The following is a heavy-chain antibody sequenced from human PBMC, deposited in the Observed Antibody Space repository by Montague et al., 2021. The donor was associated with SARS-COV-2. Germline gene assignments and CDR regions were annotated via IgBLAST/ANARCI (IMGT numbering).Heavy chain of an antibody. Sequence: SLRLSFPASGFTFIYFEMNWFRQAPGKGLEWISYISGAGTTIYYADSVKGRFTISRDNAKNSLYLQMNSLRAEDTAVYYCARDLVVTDGISDYWGQGTLVTVSS. CDR2: ISGAGTTI. CDR3: ARDLVVTDGISDY. V-gene: IGHV3-48*03. CDR1: GFTFIYFE. D-gene: IGHD2-8*02. J-gene: IGHJ4*02.